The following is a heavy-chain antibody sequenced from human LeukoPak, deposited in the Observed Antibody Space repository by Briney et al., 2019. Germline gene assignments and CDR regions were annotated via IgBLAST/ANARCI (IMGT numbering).Heavy chain of an antibody. CDR2: IWYDGSNK. J-gene: IGHJ5*02. V-gene: IGHV3-33*01. CDR3: ARSPRRSLNWFDP. CDR1: GFTFSSYG. Sequence: GGSLRLSCAASGFTFSSYGMHWVRQAPGKGLEWVAVIWYDGSNKYYADSVKGRFTISRDNSKNTLYLQMSSLRAEDTAVYYCARSPRRSLNWFDPWGQGTLVTVSS.